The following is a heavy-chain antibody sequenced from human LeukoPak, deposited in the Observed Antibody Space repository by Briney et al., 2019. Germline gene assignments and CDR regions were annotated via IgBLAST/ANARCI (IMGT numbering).Heavy chain of an antibody. D-gene: IGHD2-2*02. CDR3: ARDTCSSSSCYTPGYNYHYGMDV. V-gene: IGHV1-18*01. CDR2: ISGYNGNT. J-gene: IGHJ6*02. CDR1: GYTFTAYG. Sequence: ASVKVSCKASGYTFTAYGISWVRQAPGQGLEWMGWISGYNGNTKYAQEFQGRVTMTTDTSTSTAYMELRSLRSDDTAVYYCARDTCSSSSCYTPGYNYHYGMDVWGQGTTVTVSS.